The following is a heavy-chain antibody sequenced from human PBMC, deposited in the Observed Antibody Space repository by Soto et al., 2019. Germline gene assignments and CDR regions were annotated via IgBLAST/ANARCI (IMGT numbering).Heavy chain of an antibody. Sequence: SETLSLTCTVSGGSISSSSYYWGWIRQPLGKGLEWIGSIYYSGSTLDNPSLKSRVTISIDTSKNQFSLKLSSVTAADTAVYYFARPARQRTVASDYCGQAILVTVS. V-gene: IGHV4-39*01. CDR2: IYYSGST. J-gene: IGHJ4*02. CDR3: ARPARQRTVASDY. CDR1: GGSISSSSYY. D-gene: IGHD5-12*01.